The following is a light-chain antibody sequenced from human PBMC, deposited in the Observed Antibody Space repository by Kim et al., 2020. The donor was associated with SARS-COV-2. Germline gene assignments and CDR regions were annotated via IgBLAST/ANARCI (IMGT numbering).Light chain of an antibody. Sequence: DIVLTQSPATLSLSPGERATLSCRASQSVNNDLAWYQHKPGQAPRLLIFDASTRATGIPARFSGSGSGTDFTLTISSLEPEDFAVYYCQQHIHWPTFGGGTKVDIK. CDR2: DAS. CDR3: QQHIHWPT. CDR1: QSVNND. V-gene: IGKV3-11*01. J-gene: IGKJ4*01.